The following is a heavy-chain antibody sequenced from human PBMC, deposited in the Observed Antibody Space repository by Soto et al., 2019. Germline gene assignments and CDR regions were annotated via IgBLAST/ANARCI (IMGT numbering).Heavy chain of an antibody. CDR1: GYTLTELS. J-gene: IGHJ4*02. D-gene: IGHD3-10*01. V-gene: IGHV1-24*01. CDR2: FDLENGET. CDR3: AIEVRRSNQFDH. Sequence: ASVKVSCKVSGYTLTELSIHWVRQAPGEGLEWMGGFDLENGETIYAQRFQGRVTMTEESSADTPYMELSSLRSEDTAVYYRAIEVRRSNQFDHWGQGTMVTVSS.